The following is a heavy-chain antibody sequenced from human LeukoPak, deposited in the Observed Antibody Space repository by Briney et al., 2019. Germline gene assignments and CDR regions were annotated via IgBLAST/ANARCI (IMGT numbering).Heavy chain of an antibody. J-gene: IGHJ4*02. CDR1: GFTFSSYS. Sequence: PGGSLRLSCAASGFTFSSYSMNWVRQAPGKGLEWVSSITSSSSYIYYADSVKGRFTISRDNAKNSLYLQMNSLRSDDTAVYYCARGDENGYDYYFDYWGQGTLVTVSS. D-gene: IGHD5-12*01. CDR3: ARGDENGYDYYFDY. V-gene: IGHV3-21*04. CDR2: ITSSSSYI.